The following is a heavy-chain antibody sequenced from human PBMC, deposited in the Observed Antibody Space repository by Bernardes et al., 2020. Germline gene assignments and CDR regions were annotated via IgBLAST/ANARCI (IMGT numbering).Heavy chain of an antibody. Sequence: GGSLRLFCSASGFIFSVYAMHWVRQAPGKGLEWVALISYDGSNKYYVDSVKGRFTISRDNSKNTVSLQMNGLRADDTAVYYCVRDRGRSGLYEDFDYWGQGTLVTVSS. D-gene: IGHD6-19*01. CDR3: VRDRGRSGLYEDFDY. CDR1: GFIFSVYA. V-gene: IGHV3-30*07. J-gene: IGHJ4*02. CDR2: ISYDGSNK.